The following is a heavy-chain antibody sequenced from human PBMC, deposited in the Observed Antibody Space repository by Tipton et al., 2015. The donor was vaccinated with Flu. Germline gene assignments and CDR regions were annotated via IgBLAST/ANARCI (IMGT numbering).Heavy chain of an antibody. CDR3: ARDGRGQLVGDYYSGMDV. V-gene: IGHV1-69*01. CDR1: GGTFSSYA. J-gene: IGHJ6*02. D-gene: IGHD6-6*01. CDR2: IIPIFGTA. Sequence: QVQLVQSGAEVKKPGSSVKVSCKASGGTFSSYAISWVRQAPGQGLEWMRGIIPIFGTANYAQKFQGRVTITADESTSTAYMELSRLRSGGTAVYYGARDGRGQLVGDYYSGMDVWGQGTTVPVSS.